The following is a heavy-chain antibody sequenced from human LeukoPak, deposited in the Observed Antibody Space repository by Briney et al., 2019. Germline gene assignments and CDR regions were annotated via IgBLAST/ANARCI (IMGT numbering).Heavy chain of an antibody. CDR3: ARGSDIVATTPGS. J-gene: IGHJ4*02. CDR2: ISSSSSYI. Sequence: GGSLRLSCAASGFTFSSYGMNWVRQDPGKGLEWVSSISSSSSYIYYADSVKGRFTISRDNAKNSLYLQMNSLRAEGTAVYYCARGSDIVATTPGSWGQGTLVTVSS. D-gene: IGHD5-12*01. V-gene: IGHV3-21*01. CDR1: GFTFSSYG.